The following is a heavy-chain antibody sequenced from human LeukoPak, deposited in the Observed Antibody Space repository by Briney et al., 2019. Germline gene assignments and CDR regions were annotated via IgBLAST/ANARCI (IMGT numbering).Heavy chain of an antibody. CDR1: GFTFSSYA. V-gene: IGHV3-23*01. CDR2: TSGSGGST. Sequence: GGSLRLSCAASGFTFSSYAMSWVRQAPGKGLEWVSATSGSGGSTYYADSVKGRFTISRDNSKNTLYLQMNSLRAEDTAVYYCARNMVRGVQFDYWGQGTLVTVSS. CDR3: ARNMVRGVQFDY. D-gene: IGHD3-10*01. J-gene: IGHJ4*02.